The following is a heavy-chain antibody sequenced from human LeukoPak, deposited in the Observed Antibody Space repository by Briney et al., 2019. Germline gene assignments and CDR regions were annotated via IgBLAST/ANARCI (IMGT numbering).Heavy chain of an antibody. CDR3: ARVGGYQLPKFDY. CDR1: GFNFNIFA. CDR2: ISSSSSTI. V-gene: IGHV3-48*02. J-gene: IGHJ4*02. D-gene: IGHD2-2*01. Sequence: GGSLRLSCAASGFNFNIFAMNWVRQAPGKGLEWISYISSSSSTIYYSDSVKGRFSISRDNAKNSVYLEMNSPRHEDTAVYYCARVGGYQLPKFDYWGRGTLVTVSS.